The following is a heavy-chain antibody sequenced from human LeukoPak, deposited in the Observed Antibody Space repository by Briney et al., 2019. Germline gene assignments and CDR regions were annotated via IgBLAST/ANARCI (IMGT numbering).Heavy chain of an antibody. J-gene: IGHJ5*02. V-gene: IGHV1-69*01. CDR1: GGTFSSYA. D-gene: IGHD2-15*01. CDR2: IIPIFGTA. CDR3: ARVGSLYCSGGSCYGFDP. Sequence: SVKVSCKASGGTFSSYAISWVRQAPGQGLEWMGGIIPIFGTANYAQKFQGRVTITADESTSTAYMELSSLRSEDTAVYYCARVGSLYCSGGSCYGFDPWGQGTLVTVSS.